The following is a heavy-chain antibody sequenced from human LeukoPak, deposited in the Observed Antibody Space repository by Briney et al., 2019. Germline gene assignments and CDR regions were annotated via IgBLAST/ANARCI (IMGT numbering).Heavy chain of an antibody. CDR1: GITFSTSS. Sequence: PGGSLRLSCEVSGITFSTSSMNWVRQAPGKGLEWISYISTGSGTVYYAESVKGRFTISRDNAKNSLYLQMNNLRAEDTAVYYCARHPPYSSSWEGDYWGQGTLVTVSS. V-gene: IGHV3-48*01. J-gene: IGHJ4*02. CDR2: ISTGSGTV. CDR3: ARHPPYSSSWEGDY. D-gene: IGHD6-13*01.